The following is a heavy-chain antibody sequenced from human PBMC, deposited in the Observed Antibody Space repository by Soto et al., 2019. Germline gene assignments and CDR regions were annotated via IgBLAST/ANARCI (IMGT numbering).Heavy chain of an antibody. J-gene: IGHJ5*02. CDR2: IYYSGST. Sequence: SETLSLTCTVSGGSISSYYWSWIRQPPGKGLEWIGYIYYSGSTNYNPSLKSRVTISVDTSKNQFSLKLSSVTAADTAVYYCARVWTTVPNWFDPWGQGTLVTVSS. D-gene: IGHD4-17*01. V-gene: IGHV4-59*01. CDR3: ARVWTTVPNWFDP. CDR1: GGSISSYY.